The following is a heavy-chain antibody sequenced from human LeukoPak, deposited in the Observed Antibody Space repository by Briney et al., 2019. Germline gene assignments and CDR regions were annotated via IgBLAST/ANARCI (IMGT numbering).Heavy chain of an antibody. CDR2: VKVDGSRE. V-gene: IGHV3-7*01. CDR1: GFTVTNYW. Sequence: GGSLRLACAASGFTVTNYWLSWVRQAPGEGLEWVANVKVDGSREYYVDSVKGRFTISRDNAKDSLYLQMNSLRADDTAVYYCARDGIDGYIDYWGQGTRVTVSS. D-gene: IGHD5-24*01. CDR3: ARDGIDGYIDY. J-gene: IGHJ4*02.